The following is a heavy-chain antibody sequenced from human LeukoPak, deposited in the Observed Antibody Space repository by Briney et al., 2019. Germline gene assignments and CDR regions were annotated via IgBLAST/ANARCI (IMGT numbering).Heavy chain of an antibody. CDR1: GFTFSSYA. D-gene: IGHD1-26*01. CDR3: AKGADIVGAAYYFDY. J-gene: IGHJ4*02. Sequence: PGGSLRLSCAASGFTFSSYAMSWVRQAPGKGLEWVSGISGSGGSTYYADSVKGRFTISRDNSKNTLYLQMNSLRAEDTAVYYCAKGADIVGAAYYFDYWGQGTLVTVSS. V-gene: IGHV3-23*01. CDR2: ISGSGGST.